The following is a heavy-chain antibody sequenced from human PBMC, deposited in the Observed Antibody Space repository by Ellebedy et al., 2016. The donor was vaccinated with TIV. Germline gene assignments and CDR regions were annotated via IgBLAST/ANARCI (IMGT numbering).Heavy chain of an antibody. J-gene: IGHJ4*02. CDR2: IIAIFGTA. D-gene: IGHD2-8*01. Sequence: ASVKVSCKASGGTFNSFGISWVRQAPGQRLEWMGGIIAIFGTAKYAQRFQDRVTTSADESTSTVYMELRSLRPEDTAMYYCARHPGYILPNYIDYWGQGTLVSVSS. CDR1: GGTFNSFG. CDR3: ARHPGYILPNYIDY. V-gene: IGHV1-69*13.